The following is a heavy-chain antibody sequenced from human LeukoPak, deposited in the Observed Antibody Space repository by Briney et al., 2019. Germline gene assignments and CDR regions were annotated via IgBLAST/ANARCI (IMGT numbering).Heavy chain of an antibody. D-gene: IGHD1-7*01. CDR3: ARPRNYIDHLDAFDI. Sequence: SESLSLTCTVYGGSMGNFYWNWIRQPAGKGLEWIGRIYTSGGINYNPSLKSRVTMSVDTSKNQFSLKLTSVTAADTAVYYCARPRNYIDHLDAFDIWGQGTVLTVSS. J-gene: IGHJ3*02. V-gene: IGHV4-4*07. CDR2: IYTSGGI. CDR1: GGSMGNFY.